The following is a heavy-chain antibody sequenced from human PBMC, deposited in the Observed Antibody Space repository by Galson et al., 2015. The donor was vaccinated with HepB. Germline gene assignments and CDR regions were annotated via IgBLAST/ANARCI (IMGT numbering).Heavy chain of an antibody. CDR3: ARDGGRSRYDFWSGYPSGY. D-gene: IGHD3-3*01. V-gene: IGHV1-18*01. Sequence: SVKVSCKASGYTFTTYAIHWVRQAPGQGLEWMGWIDAGNGNTNYAQKLQGRATMTTDTSTSTAYMELRSLRSDDTAVYYCARDGGRSRYDFWSGYPSGYWGQGTLVTVSS. J-gene: IGHJ4*02. CDR1: GYTFTTYA. CDR2: IDAGNGNT.